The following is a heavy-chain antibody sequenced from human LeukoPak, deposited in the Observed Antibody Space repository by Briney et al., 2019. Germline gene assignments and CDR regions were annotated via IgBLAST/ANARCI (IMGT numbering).Heavy chain of an antibody. CDR2: IIPIFGTA. J-gene: IGHJ4*02. CDR1: GGTFSSYA. V-gene: IGHV1-69*05. D-gene: IGHD3-22*01. Sequence: AASVKVSCKASGGTFSSYAISWVRQAPGQGLEWMGGIIPIFGTANYAQKFQGRVTITTDESTSAAYMELSSLRSEDTAVYYCARSYYDSSGFDYWGQGTLVTVSS. CDR3: ARSYYDSSGFDY.